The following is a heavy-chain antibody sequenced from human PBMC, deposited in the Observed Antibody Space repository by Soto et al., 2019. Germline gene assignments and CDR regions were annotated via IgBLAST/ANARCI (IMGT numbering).Heavy chain of an antibody. CDR1: GYTFTDYY. Sequence: GASVKVSCKTSGYTFTDYYTHWVRQAPGQGLEWMGWMNPKSGGAYFAQKFQGRVTLTRDTSIGTAYIEVNSLTSDDTAVYFCTRENIESSDRLYDAFDIWSQGTTATVSS. CDR2: MNPKSGGA. CDR3: TRENIESSDRLYDAFDI. D-gene: IGHD6-25*01. V-gene: IGHV1-2*02. J-gene: IGHJ3*02.